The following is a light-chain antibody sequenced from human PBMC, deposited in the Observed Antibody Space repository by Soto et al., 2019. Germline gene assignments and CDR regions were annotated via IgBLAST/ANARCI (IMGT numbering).Light chain of an antibody. J-gene: IGLJ7*01. CDR1: SGHSNYA. CDR3: QTWDTGIAE. V-gene: IGLV4-69*01. Sequence: QSVLTQSSSASASLGASVKLTCTLSSGHSNYAIAWHQQQPEKGPRYLMKLNSDGSHSKGDGIPDRFSGSSSGAERYLTISSLQSEDEADYYCQTWDTGIAEFGGGTQLTVL. CDR2: LNSDGSH.